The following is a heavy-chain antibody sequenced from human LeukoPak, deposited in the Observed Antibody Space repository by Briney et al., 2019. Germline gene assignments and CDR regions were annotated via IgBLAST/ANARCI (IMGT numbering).Heavy chain of an antibody. CDR1: GGSFSGYY. V-gene: IGHV4-34*01. J-gene: IGHJ4*02. CDR2: INHSGST. Sequence: SETLSLTCAVYGGSFSGYYWSWIRQPPGKGLEWIGEINHSGSTNYNPSLKSRVTISVDTSKNQFSLKLSSVTAADTAVYYCASRYYDFWSGYESFDYWGQGTLVTVSS. D-gene: IGHD3-3*01. CDR3: ASRYYDFWSGYESFDY.